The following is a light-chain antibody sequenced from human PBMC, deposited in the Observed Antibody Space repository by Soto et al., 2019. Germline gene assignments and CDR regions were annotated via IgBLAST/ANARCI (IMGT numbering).Light chain of an antibody. CDR1: SNDVGSYNL. V-gene: IGLV2-23*01. J-gene: IGLJ2*01. Sequence: QSALTQPASVSGSPGQSITISCTGTSNDVGSYNLVSWCQQHPGKAPKLMIYEGSKRPSGVFNRFSGSKSGNTASLTISGLQAEDEADYYCCSYAGSSTYVVFGAGTKLTVL. CDR3: CSYAGSSTYVV. CDR2: EGS.